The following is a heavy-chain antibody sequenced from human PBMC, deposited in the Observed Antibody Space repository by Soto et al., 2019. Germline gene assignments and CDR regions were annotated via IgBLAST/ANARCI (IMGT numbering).Heavy chain of an antibody. CDR3: AKDDVSGDGMWLVSD. J-gene: IGHJ4*02. Sequence: GGSLRLSCVSSVFSFDKYAMIWVRQAPGKGQEWVSGITGSGRSIQYTASVKGRFTISRDNSKNTVYLQMDYLRAEDTAMYYCAKDDVSGDGMWLVSDWGQGTTVTVSS. D-gene: IGHD2-21*02. CDR1: VFSFDKYA. CDR2: ITGSGRSI. V-gene: IGHV3-23*01.